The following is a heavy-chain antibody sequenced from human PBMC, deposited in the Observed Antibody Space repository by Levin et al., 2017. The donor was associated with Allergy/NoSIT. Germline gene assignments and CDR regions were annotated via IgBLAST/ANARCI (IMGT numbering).Heavy chain of an antibody. CDR1: GFSFSSYYA. CDR3: AKDGLKTMIVVGYFDS. D-gene: IGHD3-22*01. CDR2: ISGNGGDT. V-gene: IGHV3-23*01. Sequence: GESLKISCAASGFSFSSYYAMSWVRQAPGKGLEWVSAISGNGGDTYYADSVKGRFTISRDTSKNTLYLQMNNLRAEDTAVYYCAKDGLKTMIVVGYFDSWGQGTRVTVSS. J-gene: IGHJ4*02.